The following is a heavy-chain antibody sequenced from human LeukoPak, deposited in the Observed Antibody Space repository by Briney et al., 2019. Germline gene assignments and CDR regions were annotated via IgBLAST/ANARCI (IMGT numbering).Heavy chain of an antibody. CDR3: ARAKGYYGSGIPYFDY. CDR2: IHYSGST. V-gene: IGHV4-59*01. Sequence: SETLSLTCTVSGASITSYYWTWIRPPPGKGLEWIGYIHYSGSTNYNPSLKSRVTISVDTSKNQFSLKLSSVTAADTAVYYCARAKGYYGSGIPYFDYWGQGTLVTVSS. CDR1: GASITSYY. D-gene: IGHD3-10*01. J-gene: IGHJ4*02.